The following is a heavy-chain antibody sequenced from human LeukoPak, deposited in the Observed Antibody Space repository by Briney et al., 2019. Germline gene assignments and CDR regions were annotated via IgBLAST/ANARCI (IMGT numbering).Heavy chain of an antibody. CDR1: GLTFSSYS. CDR2: ISSFSGTI. V-gene: IGHV3-48*02. Sequence: GGSLRLSCAASGLTFSSYSMNWVRQAPGKGLEWVAYISSFSGTIYYADSVKGRFTISRDNAKNSLYLQMNSLRDEDTAVYYCARVTLTGYYAFDYWGQGTLVTVSS. D-gene: IGHD3-9*01. CDR3: ARVTLTGYYAFDY. J-gene: IGHJ4*02.